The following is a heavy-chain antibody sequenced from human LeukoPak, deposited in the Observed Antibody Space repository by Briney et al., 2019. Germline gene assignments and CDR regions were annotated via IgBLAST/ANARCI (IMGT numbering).Heavy chain of an antibody. CDR3: ARGLSFTIFLYYFDY. CDR2: INHSGST. Sequence: SETLSLTCAVYGGSFSGYYWSWIRQPPGKGLEWIGEINHSGSTNYNPSLKSRVTISVDTSKNQFSLKLSSVTAADTAVYYCARGLSFTIFLYYFDYWGQGTLVTVSS. CDR1: GGSFSGYY. D-gene: IGHD3-3*01. V-gene: IGHV4-34*01. J-gene: IGHJ4*02.